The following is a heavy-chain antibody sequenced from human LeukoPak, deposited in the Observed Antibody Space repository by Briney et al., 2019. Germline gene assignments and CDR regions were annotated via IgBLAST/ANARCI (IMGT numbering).Heavy chain of an antibody. J-gene: IGHJ1*01. CDR2: ISSNGGRT. D-gene: IGHD3-22*01. CDR1: GFTFRSYG. V-gene: IGHV3-64*01. CDR3: ATYYYDSGGFHFHH. Sequence: PGGSLRLSCAASGFTFRSYGMHWVRQAPGKGLEYVSAISSNGGRTYYANSVKGRFTISRDNSRNTLYLQMGSLRAEDMAVYHCATYYYDSGGFHFHHWGQGTLVTVSS.